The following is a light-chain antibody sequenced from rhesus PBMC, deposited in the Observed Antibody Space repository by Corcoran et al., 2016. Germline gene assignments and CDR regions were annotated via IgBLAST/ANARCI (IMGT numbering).Light chain of an antibody. V-gene: IGKV3S9*01. CDR3: QQYNNWNT. J-gene: IGKJ3*01. CDR2: GAS. CDR1: QSVSSY. Sequence: EIVMTQSPATLSLSPGERATLSCRASQSVSSYVAWYQQKPEQAPRLLIYGASSRATGIPDRFSGSGSGTDFTLIISSLEPEDVGVYYCQQYNNWNTFGPGTKLDIK.